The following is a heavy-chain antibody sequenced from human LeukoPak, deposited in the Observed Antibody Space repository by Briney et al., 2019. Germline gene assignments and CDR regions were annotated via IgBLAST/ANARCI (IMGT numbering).Heavy chain of an antibody. D-gene: IGHD3-22*01. CDR1: GFTFSSYW. CDR3: ASGSGYYNWFDP. CDR2: IKQDGSEK. J-gene: IGHJ5*02. V-gene: IGHV3-7*01. Sequence: TGGSLRLSCAASGFTFSSYWMSWVRQAPGKGLEWVANIKQDGSEKYYVDSVKGRFAISRDNAKNSLYLQMNSLRAEDTAVYYCASGSGYYNWFDPWGQGTLVTVSS.